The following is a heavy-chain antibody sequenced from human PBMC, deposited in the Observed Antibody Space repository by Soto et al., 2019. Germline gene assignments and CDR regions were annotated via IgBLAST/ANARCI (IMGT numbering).Heavy chain of an antibody. CDR1: GGSFSGYY. V-gene: IGHV4-34*01. D-gene: IGHD6-13*01. CDR3: ARGRRSSSWYGYYFDY. Sequence: SETLSLTCAVYGGSFSGYYWSWIRQPPGKGLEWIGEINHSGSTNYNPSLESRVTISVDTSKNQFSLKLSSVTAADTAVYYCARGRRSSSWYGYYFDYWGQGTLVTVSS. J-gene: IGHJ4*02. CDR2: INHSGST.